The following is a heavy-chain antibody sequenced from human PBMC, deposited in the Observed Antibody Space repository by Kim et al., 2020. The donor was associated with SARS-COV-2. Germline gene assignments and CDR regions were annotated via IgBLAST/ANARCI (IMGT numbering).Heavy chain of an antibody. CDR2: IYYSGST. J-gene: IGHJ6*03. CDR1: GGSISSYY. CDR3: ARTYYDFWSGYYRADYYMDG. V-gene: IGHV4-59*08. D-gene: IGHD3-3*01. Sequence: SETLSLTCTVSGGSISSYYWSWIRQPPGKGLEWIGYIYYSGSTNYNPSLKSRVTISVDTSKNQFSLKLSSVTAADTAVYYCARTYYDFWSGYYRADYYMDGWGKGTTVTVSS.